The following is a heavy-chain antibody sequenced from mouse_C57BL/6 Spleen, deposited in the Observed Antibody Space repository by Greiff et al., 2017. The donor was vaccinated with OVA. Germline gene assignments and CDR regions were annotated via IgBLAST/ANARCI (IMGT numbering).Heavy chain of an antibody. CDR3: IPYSNYDY. V-gene: IGHV14-4*01. CDR1: GFNIKDDY. Sequence: VQLQQSGAELVRPGASVKLSCTASGFNIKDDYMHWVKQRPEQGLEWIGWIDPENGDTEYASKFQGKAPITADTSSNTAYLQLSSLTSEDTAVYYCIPYSNYDYWGQGTTLTVSS. CDR2: IDPENGDT. J-gene: IGHJ2*01. D-gene: IGHD2-5*01.